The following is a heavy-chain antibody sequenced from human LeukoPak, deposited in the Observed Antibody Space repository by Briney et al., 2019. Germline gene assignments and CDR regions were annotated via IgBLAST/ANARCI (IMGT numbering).Heavy chain of an antibody. CDR3: AVHLPGDYLDR. J-gene: IGHJ4*02. V-gene: IGHV1-8*01. Sequence: RASVRVSCKASGHAFNIYDINWVRQATGQGLEWMGWMNPDSGNTGFAQKFQGRVTMTRNTSITTAYMELSSLRFEDTAVYYCAVHLPGDYLDRWGQGTLVTVSS. CDR2: MNPDSGNT. CDR1: GHAFNIYD.